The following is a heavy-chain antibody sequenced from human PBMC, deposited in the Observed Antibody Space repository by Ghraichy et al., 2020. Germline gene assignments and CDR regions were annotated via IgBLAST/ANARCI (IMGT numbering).Heavy chain of an antibody. D-gene: IGHD2/OR15-2a*01. Sequence: ASVKVSCKASGYTFTGYYIHWVRQAPGQGLEWVGWVNPNTVGKDSAQNFQGRVTMTSDTSIDTVYMELRSLTSDDTAVYYCARDDQLLSYYFHYWGQGTLVTVSS. J-gene: IGHJ4*02. CDR2: VNPNTVGK. CDR3: ARDDQLLSYYFHY. V-gene: IGHV1-2*02. CDR1: GYTFTGYY.